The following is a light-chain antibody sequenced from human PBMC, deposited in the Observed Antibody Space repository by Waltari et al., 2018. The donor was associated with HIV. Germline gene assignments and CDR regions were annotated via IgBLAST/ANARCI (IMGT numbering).Light chain of an antibody. V-gene: IGKV1-33*01. J-gene: IGKJ3*01. Sequence: DIQMTHSPASLSASVGDRVTITCQASQDMRKNLNWFQQKPGKAPKLLIYDVSNLETGVPSRFSGSRSGTDFTLTISSLQPEDTATYYWLQCDNLPFFGPGTKVEI. CDR1: QDMRKN. CDR3: LQCDNLPF. CDR2: DVS.